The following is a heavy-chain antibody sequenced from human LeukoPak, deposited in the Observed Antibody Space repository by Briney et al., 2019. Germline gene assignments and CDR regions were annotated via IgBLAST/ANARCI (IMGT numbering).Heavy chain of an antibody. CDR2: ISYDGSNK. CDR1: GFTFSSYG. J-gene: IGHJ3*02. V-gene: IGHV3-30*18. Sequence: PGGSLRLSCAASGFTFSSYGMHWVRQAPGKGLEWVAVISYDGSNKYYADSVKGRFTISRDNSKNTLYLQMNSLRAEDTAVYYCAKADVEMATRHAFDIWGQGTMVTVSS. D-gene: IGHD5-24*01. CDR3: AKADVEMATRHAFDI.